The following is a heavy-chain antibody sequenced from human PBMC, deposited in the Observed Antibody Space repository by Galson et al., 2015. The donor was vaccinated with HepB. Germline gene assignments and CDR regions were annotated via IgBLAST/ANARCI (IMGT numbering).Heavy chain of an antibody. CDR2: ISGSGGST. J-gene: IGHJ6*02. CDR1: GFTFSSYA. CDR3: AKMSSPPTILAYYYYYYGMDV. D-gene: IGHD3-3*01. Sequence: SLRLSCAASGFTFSSYAMSWVRQAPGKGLEWVSAISGSGGSTYYADSVKGRSTISRDNSKNTLYLQMNSLRAEDTAVYYCAKMSSPPTILAYYYYYYGMDVWGQGTTVTVSS. V-gene: IGHV3-23*01.